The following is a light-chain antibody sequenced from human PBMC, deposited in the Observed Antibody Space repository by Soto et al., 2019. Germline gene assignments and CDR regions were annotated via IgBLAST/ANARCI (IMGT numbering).Light chain of an antibody. CDR1: HSVNSN. J-gene: IGKJ2*01. CDR3: QQYNNWPPYT. Sequence: EIVMTQSPATLSVSPGERATLSCRASHSVNSNLAWYQQKPGQAPSLLIYGASTRATGVPARFSGSGSWTEFTLTISSLQSEDFAVYYCQQYNNWPPYTFGQGTKLEIK. CDR2: GAS. V-gene: IGKV3-15*01.